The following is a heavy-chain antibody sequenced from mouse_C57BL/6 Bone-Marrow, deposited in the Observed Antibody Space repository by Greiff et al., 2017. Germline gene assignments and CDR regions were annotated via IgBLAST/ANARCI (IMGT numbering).Heavy chain of an antibody. D-gene: IGHD2-3*01. CDR3: EKGDGYRFAY. Sequence: QVQLQQPGAELVMPGASVKLSCKASGYTFTSYWMHWVKQRPGQGLEWIGEIDPSNSYTNYNQKFKGKSTLTVDKSSSTAYMQLSSLTSEDSAVYYWEKGDGYRFAYWGQGTLVTVSA. J-gene: IGHJ3*01. CDR1: GYTFTSYW. V-gene: IGHV1-69*01. CDR2: IDPSNSYT.